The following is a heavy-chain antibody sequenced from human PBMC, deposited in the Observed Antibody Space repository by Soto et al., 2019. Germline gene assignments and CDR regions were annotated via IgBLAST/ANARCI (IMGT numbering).Heavy chain of an antibody. CDR3: ARDIAVAGTPFDY. CDR2: ISSSSSYT. D-gene: IGHD6-19*01. J-gene: IGHJ4*02. CDR1: GFTFSDYY. Sequence: QVQLVESGGGLVKPGGSLRLSCAASGFTFSDYYMSWIRQAPGKGLEWVSYISSSSSYTNDADSVKGRFTISRDNAKNSLYLQMNSLRAEDTAVYYCARDIAVAGTPFDYWGQGTLVTVSS. V-gene: IGHV3-11*05.